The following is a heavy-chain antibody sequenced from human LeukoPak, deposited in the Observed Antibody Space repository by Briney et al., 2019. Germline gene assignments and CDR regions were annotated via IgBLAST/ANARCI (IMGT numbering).Heavy chain of an antibody. V-gene: IGHV3-53*01. J-gene: IGHJ3*02. CDR2: IYSDNT. CDR3: AKEHYYDSSGYWAFDI. CDR1: GFTVSSNS. Sequence: AGGSLRLSCTVSGFTVSSNSMSWVRQAPGKGLEWVSFIYSDNTHYSDSVKGRFTISRDNSKNTLYLQMNSLRAEDTAVYYCAKEHYYDSSGYWAFDIWGQGTMVTVSS. D-gene: IGHD3-22*01.